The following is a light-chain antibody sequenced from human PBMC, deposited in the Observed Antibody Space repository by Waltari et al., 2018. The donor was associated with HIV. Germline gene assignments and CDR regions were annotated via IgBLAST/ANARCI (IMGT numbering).Light chain of an antibody. CDR1: NIGSKS. J-gene: IGLJ1*01. V-gene: IGLV3-21*04. CDR2: YDS. Sequence: SYVLTQPPSVSVAPGKTASITCGGNNIGSKSVHWYQQKPGQAPVLVIYYDSDRPSGIPERFSGSNSGNTATLTSSRVEAGDEADYYCQVWDSSSDHPVFGTGTKVTVL. CDR3: QVWDSSSDHPV.